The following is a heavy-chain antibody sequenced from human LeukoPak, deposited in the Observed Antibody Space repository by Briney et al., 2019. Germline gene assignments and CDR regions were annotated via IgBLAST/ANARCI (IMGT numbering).Heavy chain of an antibody. CDR3: ARGNSYGSYYFDY. V-gene: IGHV4-59*01. CDR2: IYYSGST. CDR1: GFSISSYY. Sequence: PSETLSLTCTVSGFSISSYYWSWLRQPPGKGLEWIGYIYYSGSTNYNPSLKSRVTISVDTSKNQFSLKLSSVTAADTAVYYCARGNSYGSYYFDYWGQGTLVTVSS. J-gene: IGHJ4*02. D-gene: IGHD5-18*01.